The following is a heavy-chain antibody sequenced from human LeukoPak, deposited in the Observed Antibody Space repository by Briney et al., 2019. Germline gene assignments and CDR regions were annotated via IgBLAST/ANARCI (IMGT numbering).Heavy chain of an antibody. CDR1: GGTFSSYA. CDR2: IIPIFGTA. D-gene: IGHD5-24*01. CDR3: ARDREEMATISSRGGFDY. Sequence: SVKVSCKASGGTFSSYAISWVRQAPGQGLEWMGGIIPIFGTANYAQKFQGRVTITADESTSTAYMELSSLRSEDTAVYYCARDREEMATISSRGGFDYWGQGTLVTVSS. V-gene: IGHV1-69*13. J-gene: IGHJ4*02.